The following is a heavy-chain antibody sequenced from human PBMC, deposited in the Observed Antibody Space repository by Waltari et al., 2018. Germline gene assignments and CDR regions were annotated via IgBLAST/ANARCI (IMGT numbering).Heavy chain of an antibody. CDR1: GFTVSSCW. J-gene: IGHJ3*01. CDR2: INSDGSST. Sequence: EVQLVESGGGLVQPGGSLRLSCAASGFTVSSCWMHWVRQDPGKGLVCVSGINSDGSSTFYADSVKGRFTISRDDAKNTLYLQMNSLRLEDTAVYYCSDVFDVLHFWGQGTMVSVSS. V-gene: IGHV3-74*01. CDR3: SDVFDVLHF.